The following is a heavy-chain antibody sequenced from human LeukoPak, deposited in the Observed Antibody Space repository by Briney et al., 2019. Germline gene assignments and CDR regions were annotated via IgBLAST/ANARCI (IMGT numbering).Heavy chain of an antibody. D-gene: IGHD5-24*01. Sequence: GSLRLSCAASGFTVSSNYMSWVRQAPGKGLEWVSVIYSGGSTYYADSVKGRFTISRDNSKNTLYLQMNSLRAEDTAVHYCAREGDGYNSGAFDIWGQGTMVTVSS. CDR2: IYSGGST. CDR1: GFTVSSNY. CDR3: AREGDGYNSGAFDI. J-gene: IGHJ3*02. V-gene: IGHV3-53*01.